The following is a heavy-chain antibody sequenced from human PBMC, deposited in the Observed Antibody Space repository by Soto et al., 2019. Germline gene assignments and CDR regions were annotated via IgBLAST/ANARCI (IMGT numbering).Heavy chain of an antibody. V-gene: IGHV3-33*01. D-gene: IGHD2-15*01. CDR1: GFTFSSYG. Sequence: QVQLVESGGGVVQPGRSLRLSCAASGFTFSSYGMHWVRQAPGKGLEWVAVIWYDGSNKYYADSVKGRFTISRDNSKNTLYLQMNSLRAEDTAVYYCARVHIVATLPTHNWFDPWGQGTLVTVSS. CDR3: ARVHIVATLPTHNWFDP. J-gene: IGHJ5*02. CDR2: IWYDGSNK.